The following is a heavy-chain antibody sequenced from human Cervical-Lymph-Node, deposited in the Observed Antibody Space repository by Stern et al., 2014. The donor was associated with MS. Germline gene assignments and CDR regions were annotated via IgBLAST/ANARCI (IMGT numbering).Heavy chain of an antibody. V-gene: IGHV5-51*01. CDR1: GFKFSIYW. CDR2: IYPGGSET. J-gene: IGHJ4*02. D-gene: IGHD1-14*01. Sequence: EVQLVESGAELIRPGESLKISCKGSGFKFSIYWIGWVRQMPGQGLEWMGMIYPGGSETSYSQCFEGQVTMSSGQSTIHAYLQRSSLNASGTAMYVCARQTTALASDVWGQGTLVTVSS. CDR3: ARQTTALASDV.